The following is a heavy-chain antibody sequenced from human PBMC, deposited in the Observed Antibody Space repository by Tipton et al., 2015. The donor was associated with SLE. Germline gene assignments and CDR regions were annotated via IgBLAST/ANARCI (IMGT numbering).Heavy chain of an antibody. J-gene: IGHJ3*01. V-gene: IGHV3-9*01. CDR3: ASPVGA. CDR2: ISWNSGSI. CDR1: GFTFDDYA. Sequence: SLRLSCAASGFTFDDYAMHWVRQAPGKGLEWVSGISWNSGSIGYADSVKGRFTISRDNAKNSLYLQMNSLRAEDTAVYYCASPVGAWGQGTMVTVSS.